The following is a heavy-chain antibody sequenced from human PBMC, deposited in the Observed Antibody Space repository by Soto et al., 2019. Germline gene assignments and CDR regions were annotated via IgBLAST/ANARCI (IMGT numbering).Heavy chain of an antibody. V-gene: IGHV1-8*01. CDR3: ARMATFGSLNWFDP. Sequence: ASVNVSCKASGYSFTNNDVSWVRQATGQGLEWMGWMNPGSGDTGYAQKFQGRVTMTRDISIATAYMELSSLRSDDTARYYCARMATFGSLNWFDPWGQGTLVTVSS. CDR2: MNPGSGDT. D-gene: IGHD3-16*01. CDR1: GYSFTNND. J-gene: IGHJ5*02.